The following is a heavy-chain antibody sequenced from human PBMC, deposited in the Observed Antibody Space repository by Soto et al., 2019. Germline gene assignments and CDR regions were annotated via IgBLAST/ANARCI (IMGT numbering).Heavy chain of an antibody. CDR1: GFTFSNYG. CDR2: ISYSSATI. CDR3: ARDSSKYTYGSFYFDY. Sequence: VGTLRLSCAASGFTFSNYGINWVRQAPGRGLEWISFISYSSATIHYADSVRGRFTISRDNANNSLYLEMSSLRDEDTAVYFCARDSSKYTYGSFYFDYWGQGTLGTVSS. J-gene: IGHJ4*02. V-gene: IGHV3-48*02. D-gene: IGHD5-18*01.